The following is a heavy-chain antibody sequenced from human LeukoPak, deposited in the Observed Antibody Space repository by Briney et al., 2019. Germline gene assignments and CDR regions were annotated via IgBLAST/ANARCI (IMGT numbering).Heavy chain of an antibody. J-gene: IGHJ6*04. V-gene: IGHV3-21*01. CDR1: GFTVSSNY. CDR2: INSGSSHI. D-gene: IGHD3-10*02. Sequence: GGSLRLSCAASGFTVSSNYMSWVRQAPGKGLEWVSSINSGSSHIYYADSVKGRFTISRDNAKNSLYLQMNSLRAEDTAVYYCAELGITMIGGVWGKGTTVTISS. CDR3: AELGITMIGGV.